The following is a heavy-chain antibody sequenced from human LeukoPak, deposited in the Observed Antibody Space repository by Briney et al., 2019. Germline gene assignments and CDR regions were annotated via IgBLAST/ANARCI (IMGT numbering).Heavy chain of an antibody. CDR2: ISNSGSTI. V-gene: IGHV3-48*03. D-gene: IGHD6-13*01. CDR1: GFTFSSYE. Sequence: GGSLRLSCAASGFTFSSYEMNWVRQAPGKGLEWVSYISNSGSTIYYADSVKGRFTISRDNAKNSLYLQMNSLRAEDTAVYYCARDLAASSLYYFDYWGQGTLVTVPS. CDR3: ARDLAASSLYYFDY. J-gene: IGHJ4*02.